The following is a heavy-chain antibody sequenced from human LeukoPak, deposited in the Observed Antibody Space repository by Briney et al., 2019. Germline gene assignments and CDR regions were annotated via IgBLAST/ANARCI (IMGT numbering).Heavy chain of an antibody. V-gene: IGHV1-18*01. J-gene: IGHJ4*02. CDR3: ARFWAPRGHRIAADFDY. CDR1: GYTFTSYG. D-gene: IGHD6-13*01. Sequence: ASVKVSCKASGYTFTSYGISWVRQAPGQRLEWMGWISASNGNTNYAQKLQGRVTMTTDTSTSTAYMELRSLRSDDTAVYYCARFWAPRGHRIAADFDYWGQGTLVTVSS. CDR2: ISASNGNT.